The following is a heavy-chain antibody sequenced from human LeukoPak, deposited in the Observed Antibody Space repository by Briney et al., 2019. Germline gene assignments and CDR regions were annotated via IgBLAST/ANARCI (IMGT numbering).Heavy chain of an antibody. Sequence: ASVKASCKASGYTFTSYDINWVRQATGQGLEWMGWMNPNSGNTGYAQKFQGRVTITTDTSISTAYMELSGLTSEDTAVYYCARELRRDDIWGQGTLVTVSS. CDR3: ARELRRDDI. D-gene: IGHD6-25*01. CDR2: MNPNSGNT. V-gene: IGHV1-8*01. CDR1: GYTFTSYD. J-gene: IGHJ3*02.